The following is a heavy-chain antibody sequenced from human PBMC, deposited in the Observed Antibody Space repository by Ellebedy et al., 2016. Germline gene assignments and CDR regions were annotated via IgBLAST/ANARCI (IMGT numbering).Heavy chain of an antibody. CDR1: GFTFSDYP. J-gene: IGHJ4*02. CDR3: AREYSSSSGRTFDY. V-gene: IGHV3-53*01. D-gene: IGHD6-6*01. Sequence: GESLKISCAASGFTFSDYPMNWVRQAPGKGLECVSAIYSGGNTYYGDSVKGRCTISRDNSKNTVYLQMNSLRAEDMAVYYCAREYSSSSGRTFDYWGQGTLVIVSS. CDR2: IYSGGNT.